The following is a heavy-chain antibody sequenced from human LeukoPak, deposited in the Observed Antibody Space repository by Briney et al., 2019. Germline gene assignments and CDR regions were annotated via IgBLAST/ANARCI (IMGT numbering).Heavy chain of an antibody. CDR1: GFTFSGYG. J-gene: IGHJ4*02. D-gene: IGHD2-15*01. CDR2: IWYDGSDQ. Sequence: GKSLRLSCAASGFTFSGYGMHWVRQAPGKGLEWVSVIWYDGSDQYYADSVKGRFTISRDNSKNTLYLQMNSLRAEDTAVYYCTRAAYCSGGSCYGGDHWGQGTLVTVSS. V-gene: IGHV3-33*01. CDR3: TRAAYCSGGSCYGGDH.